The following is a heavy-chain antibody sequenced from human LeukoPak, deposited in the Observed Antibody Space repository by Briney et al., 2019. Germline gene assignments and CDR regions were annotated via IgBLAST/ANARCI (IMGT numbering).Heavy chain of an antibody. J-gene: IGHJ4*02. CDR2: INPSGGTT. Sequence: ASVKVSCKASGFTFTSYKMHWVRQAPGEGLEWMGIINPSGGTTNYAQKFQGRVTMTRDTSTSTVYMELSSLTSEDTAIYYCARRVAGADYHDYWGQGTLVTVSS. CDR1: GFTFTSYK. V-gene: IGHV1-46*01. CDR3: ARRVAGADYHDY.